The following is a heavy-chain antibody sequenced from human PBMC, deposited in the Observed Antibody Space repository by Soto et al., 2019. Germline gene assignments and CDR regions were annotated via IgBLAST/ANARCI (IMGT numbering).Heavy chain of an antibody. V-gene: IGHV1-2*02. D-gene: IGHD6-6*01. J-gene: IGHJ5*02. Sequence: QVQLVQSGAAVKKPGASVKVSCKASGFSFTGYYIHWLRQAPGQGLEWMGWINAHSGGTEYAQKFQGGVTLTRDTSIATAYLTLTTLTSDDTSLYNCAKDLTRQLAYWLDPWGQGTQVTVSS. CDR1: GFSFTGYY. CDR3: AKDLTRQLAYWLDP. CDR2: INAHSGGT.